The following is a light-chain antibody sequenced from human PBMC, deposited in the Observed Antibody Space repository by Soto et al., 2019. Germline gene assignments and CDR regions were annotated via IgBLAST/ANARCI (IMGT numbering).Light chain of an antibody. CDR3: SSYAGSSTYVV. J-gene: IGLJ2*01. CDR2: EDT. Sequence: QSALTQPASVSGSPGQSITISCTGTSSDVGSYNLVSWFQQHPGKAPKLMIYEDTKRPSGVSNRVSGSESGNTASLTISGLQAEDEADYYCSSYAGSSTYVVFGGGTKLTVL. V-gene: IGLV2-23*01. CDR1: SSDVGSYNL.